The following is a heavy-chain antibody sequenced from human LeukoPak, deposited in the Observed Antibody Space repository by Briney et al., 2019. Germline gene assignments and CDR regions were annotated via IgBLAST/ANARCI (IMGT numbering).Heavy chain of an antibody. J-gene: IGHJ6*03. CDR3: AKKPRSSGYYYYYMDV. CDR1: GFTFSTYG. Sequence: GGSLRLSCAASGFTFSTYGMSWVRQAPGKGLEWVSTISGSVGSTYYADSVKGRFTISRDNSKNTLYLQMNSLRAEDTAVYYCAKKPRSSGYYYYYMDVWGKGTTVTVSS. D-gene: IGHD3-10*01. V-gene: IGHV3-23*01. CDR2: ISGSVGST.